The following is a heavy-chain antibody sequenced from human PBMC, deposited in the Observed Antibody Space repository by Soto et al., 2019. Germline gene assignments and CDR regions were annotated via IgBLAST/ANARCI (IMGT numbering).Heavy chain of an antibody. J-gene: IGHJ5*02. CDR2: IRRHTSVT. V-gene: IGHV3-48*01. Sequence: EVQLVESGGMLVQPGGSLRLSCAASGLTLSTSRMNWVRQAPGKGLEWISYIRRHTSVTDNADSVKGRFTISRDSAKNSMYLQMDSLRVEDTAVYYSGKVADSGYYTVDRWGQGTWVTVSS. CDR1: GLTLSTSR. D-gene: IGHD3-22*01. CDR3: GKVADSGYYTVDR.